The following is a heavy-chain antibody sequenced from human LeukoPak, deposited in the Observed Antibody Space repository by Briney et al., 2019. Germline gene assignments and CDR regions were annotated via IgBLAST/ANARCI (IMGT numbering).Heavy chain of an antibody. CDR1: GFTVSSNY. CDR3: ARGSDVTWFDP. V-gene: IGHV3-53*01. Sequence: GGSLRLSCAASGFTVSSNYMSWVRQAPGKGLEWVSVIYSGGSTYYADSVKGRFTISRDNSKNTLYLQMNNLRAEDAAVYYCARGSDVTWFDPWGQGTLVTVSS. CDR2: IYSGGST. J-gene: IGHJ5*02. D-gene: IGHD4-11*01.